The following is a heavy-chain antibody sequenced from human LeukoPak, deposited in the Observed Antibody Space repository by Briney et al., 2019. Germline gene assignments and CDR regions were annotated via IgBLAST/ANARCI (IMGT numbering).Heavy chain of an antibody. J-gene: IGHJ4*02. CDR2: INHSGST. V-gene: IGHV4-34*01. D-gene: IGHD1-14*01. Sequence: SETLSLTCAVYGGSFSGYYWSWIRQPPGKGLEWIGEINHSGSTNYNPSLKSRVSISVDTSKNQFSLKLTSVTAADTAVYYCARAPEYGLYYFDYWGQGTLVTVSS. CDR1: GGSFSGYY. CDR3: ARAPEYGLYYFDY.